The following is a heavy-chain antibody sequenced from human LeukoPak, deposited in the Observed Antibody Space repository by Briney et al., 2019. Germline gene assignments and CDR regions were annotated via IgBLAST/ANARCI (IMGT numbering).Heavy chain of an antibody. CDR1: GFTFDDDA. J-gene: IGHJ4*02. V-gene: IGHV3-9*01. CDR3: AKDLGIAVAGTFY. Sequence: GGSLRLSCAASGFTFDDDAMHWVRHAPGGGVEWGSGISWNSGSIGYADSVKGRFTISRDNAKNALYLQMNSLRAEDTAVYYCAKDLGIAVAGTFYWGQGTLVTVSS. D-gene: IGHD6-19*01. CDR2: ISWNSGSI.